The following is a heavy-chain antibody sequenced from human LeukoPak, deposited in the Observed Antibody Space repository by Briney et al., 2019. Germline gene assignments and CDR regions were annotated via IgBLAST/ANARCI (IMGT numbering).Heavy chain of an antibody. CDR1: GGTFSSYA. CDR2: IIPIFGTA. D-gene: IGHD5-12*01. CDR3: AISSGGGYDSVLFDY. J-gene: IGHJ4*02. V-gene: IGHV1-69*13. Sequence: ASVKVSCKASGGTFSSYAISWVRQAPGQGLEWMGGIIPIFGTANYAQKFQGRVTITADESTSTAYMELSSLRSEDTAVYYCAISSGGGYDSVLFDYWGQGTLATVSS.